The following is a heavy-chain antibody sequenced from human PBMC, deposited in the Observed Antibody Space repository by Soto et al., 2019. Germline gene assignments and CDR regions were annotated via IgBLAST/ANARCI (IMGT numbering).Heavy chain of an antibody. V-gene: IGHV3-30*18. D-gene: IGHD3-16*01. CDR3: AEDWGERAYFH. CDR2: ISYDGSNK. J-gene: IGHJ4*02. Sequence: QVQLVESGGGVVQPGRSLRLSCVASGFTFSTYDMHWVRQAPGKGLEWVAVISYDGSNKYYADSVKGRFTISRDNSKNPLDLQMSSLRTEDTAVYYCAEDWGERAYFHWGQGTLVTVSS. CDR1: GFTFSTYD.